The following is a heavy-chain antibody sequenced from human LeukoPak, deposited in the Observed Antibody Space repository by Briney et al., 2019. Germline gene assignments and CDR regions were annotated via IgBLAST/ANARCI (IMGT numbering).Heavy chain of an antibody. V-gene: IGHV4-59*01. D-gene: IGHD4-23*01. Sequence: SETLSLTCTVSGGSIRSYYWSWIRQPPGKGLEWIGYIYYSGSTNYNPSLKSRVTISVDTSKNQFSLKLSSVTAADTAVYYCARDQIRWSTTNHYYYYMDVWGKGTTVTISS. J-gene: IGHJ6*03. CDR1: GGSIRSYY. CDR3: ARDQIRWSTTNHYYYYMDV. CDR2: IYYSGST.